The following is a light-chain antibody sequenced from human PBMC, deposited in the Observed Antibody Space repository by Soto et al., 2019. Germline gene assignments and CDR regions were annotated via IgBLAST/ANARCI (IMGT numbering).Light chain of an antibody. J-gene: IGKJ5*01. CDR2: DTS. CDR3: QQYSNWPPIT. CDR1: QSVSIH. Sequence: ETVMTQSPGTLSVSLGERATLSCRASQSVSIHLAWYQQKPGQAPRLLIYDTSTRATGIPARFSGRGSGTEFTLTISSLQSEDFAVSYCQQYSNWPPITFGQGTRLEIK. V-gene: IGKV3-15*01.